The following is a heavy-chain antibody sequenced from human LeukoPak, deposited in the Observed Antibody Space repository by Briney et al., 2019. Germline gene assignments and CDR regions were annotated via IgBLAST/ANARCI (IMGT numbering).Heavy chain of an antibody. CDR3: ARFSSDCSTASCYLTY. V-gene: IGHV4-59*11. D-gene: IGHD2-2*01. CDR2: IYYTGTP. J-gene: IGHJ4*02. Sequence: PSETLSLTCTVSGGSLSSHFWSWIRQPPGKGLELIGHIYYTGTPYYNPSLNSRVTISLDTSRNQFSLRLTSVTAADTAVYYCARFSSDCSTASCYLTYWGQGTLVTVSS. CDR1: GGSLSSHF.